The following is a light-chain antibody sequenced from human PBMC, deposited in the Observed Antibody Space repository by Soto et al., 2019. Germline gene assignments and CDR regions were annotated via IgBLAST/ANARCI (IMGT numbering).Light chain of an antibody. Sequence: QSVLTQPASVSGSPGQSITISCTGTSSDVGGYNYVSWYQHHPGKAPKLMIYEVNNRPSGVSNRFSGSKSGNTASLTISGLQAEDEADYYCSSYTSSSSLGVFGGGTKVTVL. V-gene: IGLV2-14*01. J-gene: IGLJ3*02. CDR1: SSDVGGYNY. CDR3: SSYTSSSSLGV. CDR2: EVN.